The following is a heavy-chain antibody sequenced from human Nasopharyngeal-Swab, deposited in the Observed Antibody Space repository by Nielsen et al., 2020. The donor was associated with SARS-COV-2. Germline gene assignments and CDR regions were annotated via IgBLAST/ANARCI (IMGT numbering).Heavy chain of an antibody. J-gene: IGHJ4*02. CDR2: ISADGSSP. Sequence: GESLKISCGASGFTFGSYWMHWVRQAPGKGLVWVSGISADGSSPRYADSVRGRFTISRDNAKNTLFLQMNSLRVEDTAVYYCGKSPVNGPIVFDYWGQGTLVTVSS. V-gene: IGHV3-74*01. CDR3: GKSPVNGPIVFDY. D-gene: IGHD1-26*01. CDR1: GFTFGSYW.